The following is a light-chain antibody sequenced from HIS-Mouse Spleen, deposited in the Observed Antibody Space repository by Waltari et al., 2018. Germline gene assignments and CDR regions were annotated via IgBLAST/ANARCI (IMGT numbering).Light chain of an antibody. Sequence: AIRMTQSPSSLSASTGDRVTITCRASPGISSYLAWYQQKPGKAPQLLIYAASTLQSGVPSRFSGSGSGTDFTLTISCLQSEDFATYYCQQYYSYPPWTFGQGTKVEIK. CDR3: QQYYSYPPWT. J-gene: IGKJ1*01. CDR2: AAS. V-gene: IGKV1-8*01. CDR1: PGISSY.